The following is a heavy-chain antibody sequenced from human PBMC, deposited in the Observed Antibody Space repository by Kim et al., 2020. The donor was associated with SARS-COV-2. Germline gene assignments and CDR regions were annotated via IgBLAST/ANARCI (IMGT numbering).Heavy chain of an antibody. J-gene: IGHJ6*02. CDR1: GGSISSYY. CDR2: IYYSGST. Sequence: SETLSLTCTVSGGSISSYYWSWIRQPPGKGLEWIGYIYYSGSTNYNPSLKSRVTISVDTSKNQFSLKLSSVTAADTAVYYCAGDWSGDHYYYGMDVWGQGTTVTVSS. CDR3: AGDWSGDHYYYGMDV. V-gene: IGHV4-59*01. D-gene: IGHD3-10*01.